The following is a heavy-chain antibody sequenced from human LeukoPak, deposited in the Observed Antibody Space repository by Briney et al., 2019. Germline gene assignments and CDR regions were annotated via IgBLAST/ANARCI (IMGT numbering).Heavy chain of an antibody. D-gene: IGHD6-13*01. CDR3: ARDEAASGTNAFDI. Sequence: ASVKVSCKASGYTFTDYYIHWVRQAPGQGLEWMGWINPNRGGTNYAQKFQGRVTMTRDTSISTAYMEMSRLTSDDTAVYYCARDEAASGTNAFDIWGQGTMVTVSS. CDR1: GYTFTDYY. J-gene: IGHJ3*02. V-gene: IGHV1-2*02. CDR2: INPNRGGT.